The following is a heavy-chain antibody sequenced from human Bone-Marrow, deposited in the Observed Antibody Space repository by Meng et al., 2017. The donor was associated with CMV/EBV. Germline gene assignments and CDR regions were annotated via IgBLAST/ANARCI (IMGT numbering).Heavy chain of an antibody. CDR3: TTHGGGYSYGPLYNWFDP. J-gene: IGHJ5*02. Sequence: SETLSLTCTVSGGSISSGGYYWSWIRQHPGKGLEWIGYIYYSGSTYYNPSLKSRVTISVDTSKNQFSLKLSSVTAEDTAVYYCTTHGGGYSYGPLYNWFDPWGQGTLVTVSS. CDR2: IYYSGST. CDR1: GGSISSGGYY. V-gene: IGHV4-31*03. D-gene: IGHD5-18*01.